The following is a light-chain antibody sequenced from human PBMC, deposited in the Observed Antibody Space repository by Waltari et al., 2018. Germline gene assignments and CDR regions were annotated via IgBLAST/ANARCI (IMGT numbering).Light chain of an antibody. CDR3: QQYYSIPRT. CDR1: QSVLYSYNHKNY. Sequence: DIVMTQSPDSLAVSLGERATINCKSSQSVLYSYNHKNYVAWYQQKPGQPPKLLISWASTRESGVPDRFSGSASGTDFTLTISSLQAEDVAVYYCQQYYSIPRTFGRGTKLEIK. CDR2: WAS. J-gene: IGKJ2*01. V-gene: IGKV4-1*01.